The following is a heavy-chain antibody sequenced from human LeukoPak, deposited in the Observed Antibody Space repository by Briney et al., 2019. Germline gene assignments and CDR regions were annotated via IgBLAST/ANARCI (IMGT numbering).Heavy chain of an antibody. CDR2: INPNSGAT. Sequence: ASVRVSCKASGYTXTGYYMHRARQAPGQGLEWMVWINPNSGATNYAQRFQGRVTVTRDTSISTAYMKLSRLTSDDTAVYYCARGGYSSGGSLGFGPWGQGTLVTVSS. V-gene: IGHV1-2*02. CDR1: GYTXTGYY. J-gene: IGHJ5*02. D-gene: IGHD6-19*01. CDR3: ARGGYSSGGSLGFGP.